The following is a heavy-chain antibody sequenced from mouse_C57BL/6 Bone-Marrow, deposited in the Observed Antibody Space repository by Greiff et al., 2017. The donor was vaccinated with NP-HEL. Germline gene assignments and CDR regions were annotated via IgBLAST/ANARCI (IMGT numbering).Heavy chain of an antibody. CDR1: GYTFTSYW. J-gene: IGHJ1*03. V-gene: IGHV1-61*01. CDR2: IYPSDSET. CDR3: ARGKFITTVHWYFDV. Sequence: QVQLKQPGAELVRPGSSVKLSCKASGYTFTSYWMDWVKQRPGQGLEWIGNIYPSDSETHYNQKFKDKATLTVDKSSSTAYMQLSSLTSEDSAVYYCARGKFITTVHWYFDVWGTGTTVTVSS. D-gene: IGHD1-1*01.